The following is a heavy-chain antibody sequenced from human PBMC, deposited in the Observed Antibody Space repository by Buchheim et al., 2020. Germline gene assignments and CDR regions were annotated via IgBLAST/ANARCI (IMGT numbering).Heavy chain of an antibody. CDR3: ARGNRGLELLDY. D-gene: IGHD1-7*01. Sequence: QVQLQQWGAGLLKPSETLSLTCVVNGGSFSGYYWNWIRQSPGKGLEWIGEINHSGDTNYNPSLKGRVTMSVDTSKNQLSLKVTSVTAADMAVYYCARGNRGLELLDYWGQGTL. J-gene: IGHJ4*02. CDR2: INHSGDT. V-gene: IGHV4-34*01. CDR1: GGSFSGYY.